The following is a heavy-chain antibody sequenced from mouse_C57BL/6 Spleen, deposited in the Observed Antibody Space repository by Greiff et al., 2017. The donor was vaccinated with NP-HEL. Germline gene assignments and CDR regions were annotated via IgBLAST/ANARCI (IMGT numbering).Heavy chain of an antibody. J-gene: IGHJ2*01. D-gene: IGHD1-1*01. V-gene: IGHV1-50*01. CDR1: GYTFTSYW. Sequence: QVQLQQPGAELVKPGASVKLSCKASGYTFTSYWMQWVKQRPGQGLEWIGEIDPSDSYTNYNQKFKGKATLTVDTSSSTAYMQLSSLTSEDSAVYYCARYYDYFDYWGQGTTLTVSS. CDR3: ARYYDYFDY. CDR2: IDPSDSYT.